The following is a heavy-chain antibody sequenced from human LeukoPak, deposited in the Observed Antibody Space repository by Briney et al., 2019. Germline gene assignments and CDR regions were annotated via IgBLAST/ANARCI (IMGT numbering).Heavy chain of an antibody. Sequence: GRSLRLSCAASGFTFSSYGMPWVRQAPGKGLEWVAVISYDGSNKYYADSVKGRFTISRDNSKNTLYLQMNSLRAEDTAVYYCAKGTRYSYGYYFDYWGQGTLVTVSS. J-gene: IGHJ4*02. CDR3: AKGTRYSYGYYFDY. CDR2: ISYDGSNK. D-gene: IGHD5-18*01. V-gene: IGHV3-30*18. CDR1: GFTFSSYG.